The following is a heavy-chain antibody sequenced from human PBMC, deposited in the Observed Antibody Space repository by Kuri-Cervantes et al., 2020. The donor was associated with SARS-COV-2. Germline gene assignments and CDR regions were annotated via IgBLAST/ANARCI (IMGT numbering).Heavy chain of an antibody. Sequence: GGSLRLSCAASGFTFSSYGMHWVRQAPGKGLEWVAFIRYDGGNKYYADSVKGRFTIPRDNSKNTLYLQMNSLRAEDTAVYYCAREQLVLDYWGQGTLVTVSS. D-gene: IGHD6-6*01. J-gene: IGHJ4*02. CDR2: IRYDGGNK. CDR1: GFTFSSYG. V-gene: IGHV3-30*02. CDR3: AREQLVLDY.